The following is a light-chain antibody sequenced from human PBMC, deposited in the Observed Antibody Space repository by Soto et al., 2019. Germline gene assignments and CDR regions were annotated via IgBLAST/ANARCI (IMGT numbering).Light chain of an antibody. J-gene: IGLJ3*02. CDR1: SSNIRGNF. Sequence: QSVLTQPPSASGSPGQRVTISCSGSSSNIRGNFVYWYQQLPGTAPRLLIYNNYQRPSGVPDRFSGSKSGTSASLAISGLRSEDEADYHCSAWDDSLSGPVFGGGTKLTVL. CDR2: NNY. CDR3: SAWDDSLSGPV. V-gene: IGLV1-47*02.